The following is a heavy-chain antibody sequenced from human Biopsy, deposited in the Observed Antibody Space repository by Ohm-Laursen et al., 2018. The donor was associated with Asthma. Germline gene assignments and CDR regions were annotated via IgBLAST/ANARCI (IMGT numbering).Heavy chain of an antibody. Sequence: SLRLSCAASGFAVSRDYMFWARQVPGKGLEWVANIKHDGTEKNHVDSLKGRFTISRDNAKNSLYLQMNSLRAEDTAVYYCARTFHFWSPYHAEHYQLWGQGTLVTVSS. CDR2: IKHDGTEK. D-gene: IGHD3-3*02. J-gene: IGHJ1*01. CDR3: ARTFHFWSPYHAEHYQL. CDR1: GFAVSRDY. V-gene: IGHV3-7*01.